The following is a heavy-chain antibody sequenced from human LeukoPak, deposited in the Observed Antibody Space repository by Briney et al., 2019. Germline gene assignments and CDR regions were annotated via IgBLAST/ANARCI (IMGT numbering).Heavy chain of an antibody. CDR3: ARWVASYGENWLDP. CDR2: IYYSGRT. D-gene: IGHD1-26*01. J-gene: IGHJ5*02. Sequence: PSETLSLTCTVSGGSMWGNYWSRSRQPPGKGLEGIGHIYYSGRTNYNRSLKRRVTMSVDTSKNQFSLKVTSVTAADTAVHYCARWVASYGENWLDPTGQGLLVTVSS. V-gene: IGHV4-59*08. CDR1: GGSMWGNY.